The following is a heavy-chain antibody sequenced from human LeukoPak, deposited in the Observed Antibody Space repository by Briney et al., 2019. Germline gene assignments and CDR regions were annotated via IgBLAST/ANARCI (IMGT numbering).Heavy chain of an antibody. Sequence: GESLKISCKGSGYSFTSYWIGWVRQMPGKGLEWMGTIYPDDSDTRYSPSFQGQVTISADKSISTAYLQWSSLKASDTAMYYCARPTYSSHDAFDIWGQGTMVTVSS. CDR1: GYSFTSYW. CDR2: IYPDDSDT. J-gene: IGHJ3*02. CDR3: ARPTYSSHDAFDI. V-gene: IGHV5-51*01. D-gene: IGHD2-21*01.